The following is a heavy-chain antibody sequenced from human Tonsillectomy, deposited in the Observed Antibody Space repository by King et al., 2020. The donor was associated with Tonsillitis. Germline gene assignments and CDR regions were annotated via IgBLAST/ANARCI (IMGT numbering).Heavy chain of an antibody. CDR2: INPNSGGT. Sequence: VQLVQSGAEVKKPGASVKVSCKASGYTFTGYYMHWVRQAPGQGLEWMGWINPNSGGTNYAQKFQGRVTMTRDTSISTAYMELSRLRSDDTAVYYCARDLFANWGYWYFDLWGRGTLVTVSS. D-gene: IGHD7-27*01. J-gene: IGHJ2*01. CDR3: ARDLFANWGYWYFDL. V-gene: IGHV1-2*02. CDR1: GYTFTGYY.